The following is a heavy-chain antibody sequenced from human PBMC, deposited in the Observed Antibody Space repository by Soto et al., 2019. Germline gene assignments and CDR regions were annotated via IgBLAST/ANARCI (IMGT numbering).Heavy chain of an antibody. Sequence: GGSLRLSCAASRFTVSRYTMYWVRQAPGKGLEWVAGISSDGSNKYYADSVKGRFTISRDNAKNTLYLHMNSLRAEDTAVYYCARVDKQLGTTFFDHWGQGILVTVSS. V-gene: IGHV3-30*04. J-gene: IGHJ4*02. CDR2: ISSDGSNK. D-gene: IGHD1-1*01. CDR3: ARVDKQLGTTFFDH. CDR1: RFTVSRYT.